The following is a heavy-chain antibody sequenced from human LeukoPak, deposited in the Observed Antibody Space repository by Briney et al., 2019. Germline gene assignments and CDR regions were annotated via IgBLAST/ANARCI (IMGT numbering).Heavy chain of an antibody. J-gene: IGHJ5*02. V-gene: IGHV4-61*02. CDR2: IYTSGST. CDR1: GGSISSGSYY. D-gene: IGHD2-2*01. CDR3: ARAGGYCSSTSCQNWFDP. Sequence: SETLSLTCTVSGGSISSGSYYWSWIRQPAGKGLEWIGRIYTSGSTNYNPSLKSRVTISVDTSKNQFSLKLSSVSAADTAVYYCARAGGYCSSTSCQNWFDPWGQGTLVTVSS.